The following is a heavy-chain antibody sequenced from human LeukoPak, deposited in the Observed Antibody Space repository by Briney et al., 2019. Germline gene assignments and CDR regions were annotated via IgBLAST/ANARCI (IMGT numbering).Heavy chain of an antibody. D-gene: IGHD3-10*01. CDR2: IYYSGST. CDR3: ATERRITMVRGVIITNYYYYGMDV. V-gene: IGHV4-30-4*01. CDR1: GGSIGSGDYY. Sequence: SETLSLTCTVSGGSIGSGDYYWSWIRQPPGKGLEWIGYIYYSGSTYYNPSLKSRVTISVDTSKNQFSLKLSSVTAADTAVYYCATERRITMVRGVIITNYYYYGMDVWGQGTTVTVSS. J-gene: IGHJ6*02.